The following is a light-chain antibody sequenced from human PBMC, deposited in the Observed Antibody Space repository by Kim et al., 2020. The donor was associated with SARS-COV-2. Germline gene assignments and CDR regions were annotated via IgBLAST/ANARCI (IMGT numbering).Light chain of an antibody. CDR1: QSLLNRNGNNY. CDR3: MQALRTPYT. CDR2: LGS. J-gene: IGKJ2*01. V-gene: IGKV2-28*01. Sequence: EIVMTQSPLSLPVIPGEPASISCRSSQSLLNRNGNNYLDWYMQKPGQSPQLLIYLGSNRASGVPDRFSGSGAGTDFTLKISRVEAEDVGVYYCMQALRTPYTFGQGTKLEI.